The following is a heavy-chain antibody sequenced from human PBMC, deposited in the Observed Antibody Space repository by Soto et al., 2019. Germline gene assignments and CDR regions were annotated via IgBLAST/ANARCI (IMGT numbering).Heavy chain of an antibody. Sequence: SETLSLTCTFSGYSISTDYWSWIRQSPGKGLEWIGFIYYGGSTNYNPSLKSRVTISVDTPKNQFSLKLSSVTAADTAVYYCAKNWNGGSLVPGGQGTLVTVSS. V-gene: IGHV4-59*08. J-gene: IGHJ5*02. CDR2: IYYGGST. D-gene: IGHD1-1*01. CDR1: GYSISTDY. CDR3: AKNWNGGSLVP.